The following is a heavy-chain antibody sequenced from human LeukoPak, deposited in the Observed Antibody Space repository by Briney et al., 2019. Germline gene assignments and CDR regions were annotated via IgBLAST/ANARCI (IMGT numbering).Heavy chain of an antibody. Sequence: GGSLRLSCAASGFTFSDYYMTWIRQAPGKGLEWVSYISSSGITIYYADSVKGRFTISRDNAKKSLYLQMNSLRAEDTAVYYCARGAVAAAGTESAAPSWGQGTLVTVSS. V-gene: IGHV3-11*04. J-gene: IGHJ4*02. CDR1: GFTFSDYY. CDR3: ARGAVAAAGTESAAPS. D-gene: IGHD6-13*01. CDR2: ISSSGITI.